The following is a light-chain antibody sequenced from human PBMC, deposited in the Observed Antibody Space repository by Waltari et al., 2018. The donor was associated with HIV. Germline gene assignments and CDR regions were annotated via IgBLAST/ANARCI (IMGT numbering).Light chain of an antibody. CDR1: SDIDVDDYN. V-gene: IGLV5-37*01. CDR3: QAWDTTTMI. Sequence: QPVVRQPPSSSASPGESARLTCTLPSDIDVDDYNIYWYQKKPGSPPRFLLYYNSDSDKGQGSGVPSRFSGSKDASVNSGILVISGLQSEDEADYYCQAWDTTTMIIGGGTKLTVL. J-gene: IGLJ2*01. CDR2: YNSDSDK.